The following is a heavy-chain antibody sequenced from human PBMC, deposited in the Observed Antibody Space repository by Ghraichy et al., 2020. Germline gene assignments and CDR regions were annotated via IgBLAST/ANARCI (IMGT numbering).Heavy chain of an antibody. CDR1: GFTFSNSA. Sequence: SVKVSCKASGFTFSNSAVQWVRQARGQRLERIGWILVGSGKTDYAQKFQERVTITRDMSTSTAYMELSSLRSEDTAVYYCAAVSLKGIGFWGQGTLVTVSS. CDR3: AAVSLKGIGF. J-gene: IGHJ4*02. V-gene: IGHV1-58*01. CDR2: ILVGSGKT. D-gene: IGHD2-21*01.